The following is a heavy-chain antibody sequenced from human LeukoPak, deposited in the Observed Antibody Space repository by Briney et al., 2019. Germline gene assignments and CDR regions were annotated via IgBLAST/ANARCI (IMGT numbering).Heavy chain of an antibody. J-gene: IGHJ4*02. D-gene: IGHD5-24*01. CDR3: ARVNGDAHNKSDY. CDR1: GGSFSGYY. Sequence: SETLSLTCAVYGGSFSGYYWSWIRQPPGKGLEWIGEINHSGSTNYNPSLKSRVTISVDTSKNQFSLKLSSVTAADTAVYYCARVNGDAHNKSDYWGQGTLVTVSS. V-gene: IGHV4-34*01. CDR2: INHSGST.